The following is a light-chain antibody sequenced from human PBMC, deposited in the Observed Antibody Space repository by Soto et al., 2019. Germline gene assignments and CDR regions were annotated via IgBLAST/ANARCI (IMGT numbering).Light chain of an antibody. CDR3: LQDYKCPLT. J-gene: IGKJ4*02. CDR1: QSIRRY. Sequence: RVPINCPASQSIRRYLNWYQHKEGKAPQLLMFAASNLESGIPARFSGSGSGTEFTLTITSLQPEDFATYYCLQDYKCPLTFGGGTKVDIK. V-gene: IGKV1-39*01. CDR2: AAS.